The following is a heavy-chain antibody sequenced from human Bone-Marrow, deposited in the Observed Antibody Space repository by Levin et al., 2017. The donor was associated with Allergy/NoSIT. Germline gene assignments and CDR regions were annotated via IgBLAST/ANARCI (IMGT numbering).Heavy chain of an antibody. V-gene: IGHV3-74*01. CDR1: GFSFHSFW. CDR2: IKSDATVT. CDR3: VRVTAAAAGIDY. D-gene: IGHD6-13*01. Sequence: SCAASGFSFHSFWMHWVRQAPGKGLVWVSGIKSDATVTSYADSVKGRFTISRDNAKHTVSLQMNGLRSEDTALYYCVRVTAAAAGIDYWGQGTPVTVS. J-gene: IGHJ4*02.